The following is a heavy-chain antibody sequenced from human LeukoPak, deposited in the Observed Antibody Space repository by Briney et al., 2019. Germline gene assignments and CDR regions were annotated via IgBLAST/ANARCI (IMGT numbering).Heavy chain of an antibody. V-gene: IGHV3-48*02. CDR3: ARVAEIQLWLRSAFDY. CDR2: ISTGSSTI. CDR1: GFTFSTYS. Sequence: GGPLRLSCAASGFTFSTYSMNWGRQAPGKGLEWVSFISTGSSTIYYADSVKGRFTISRDNAKNSLYLQMNSLRDEDTAVYYCARVAEIQLWLRSAFDYWGQGTLVTVSS. D-gene: IGHD5-18*01. J-gene: IGHJ4*02.